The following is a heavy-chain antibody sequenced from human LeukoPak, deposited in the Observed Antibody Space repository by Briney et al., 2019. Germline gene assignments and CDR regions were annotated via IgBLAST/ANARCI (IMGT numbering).Heavy chain of an antibody. Sequence: SVKVSCKASGGTFSSYAISWVRQAPGQGLEWMGRIIPIFGIANYAQKFQGRVTITADKSTSTAYMELSSLRSEDTAVYYCASSSDYDFLILKAGFDYWGQGTLVTVSS. CDR2: IIPIFGIA. J-gene: IGHJ4*02. D-gene: IGHD5-12*01. V-gene: IGHV1-69*04. CDR3: ASSSDYDFLILKAGFDY. CDR1: GGTFSSYA.